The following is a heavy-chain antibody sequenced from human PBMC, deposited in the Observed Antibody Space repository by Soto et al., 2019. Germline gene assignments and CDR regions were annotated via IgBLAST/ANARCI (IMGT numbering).Heavy chain of an antibody. CDR2: ISWTSPST. Sequence: EVQLLESGGGLVQPGGSLRLSCAASGFTFSAYAMSWVRQAPGKGLEWVSAISWTSPSTYYADSVQGRFTISRDSSRKKQSLQLNNLRTEDTAVYFCAIRIFGVEYWGQGTQVTVSS. J-gene: IGHJ4*02. D-gene: IGHD3-3*01. CDR3: AIRIFGVEY. CDR1: GFTFSAYA. V-gene: IGHV3-23*01.